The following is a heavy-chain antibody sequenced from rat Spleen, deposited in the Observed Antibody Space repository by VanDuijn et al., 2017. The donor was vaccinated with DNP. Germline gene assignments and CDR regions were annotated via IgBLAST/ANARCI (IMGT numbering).Heavy chain of an antibody. V-gene: IGHV1-43*01. D-gene: IGHD1-5*01. Sequence: QVQLQQSGSELAKPGSSVKISCKASGYTFTNFFLNWIKQTTGQGLEYIGYLNTGSGGTNYNEKFKGNATFTVDRSSNTAFMQLSSLTPDDSAVYYCARSIGITRDWFAYWGQGTLVTVSS. CDR1: GYTFTNFF. J-gene: IGHJ3*01. CDR3: ARSIGITRDWFAY. CDR2: LNTGSGGT.